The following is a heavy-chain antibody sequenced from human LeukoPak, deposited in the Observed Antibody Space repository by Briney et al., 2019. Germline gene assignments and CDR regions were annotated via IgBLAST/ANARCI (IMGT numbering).Heavy chain of an antibody. CDR3: ARDRRGMVREYYFDY. CDR2: IYRSGST. D-gene: IGHD3-10*01. J-gene: IGHJ4*02. Sequence: SEALSLTCAVSGYSISSGYYWGWIRQPPGKGLEWIGSIYRSGSTYYNPSLKSRVTISVDTSKNQFSLKLSSVTAADTAVYYCARDRRGMVREYYFDYWGQGTLVTVSS. CDR1: GYSISSGYY. V-gene: IGHV4-38-2*02.